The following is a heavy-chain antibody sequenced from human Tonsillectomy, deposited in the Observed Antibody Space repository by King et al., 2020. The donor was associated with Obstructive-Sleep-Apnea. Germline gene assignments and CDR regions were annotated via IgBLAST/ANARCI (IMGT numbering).Heavy chain of an antibody. J-gene: IGHJ2*01. CDR3: ARQEGRGYFDL. V-gene: IGHV3-30*04. CDR1: GFTFSSYS. Sequence: VQLVESGGGVVQPGRSLRLSCAASGFTFSSYSMHWVRQAPGKGLEWVAVISYDGSNKYYADSVKGRFTISRANSKNTLYLQMNSLRAEDTAVYYCARQEGRGYFDLWGRGTLVTVSS. CDR2: ISYDGSNK.